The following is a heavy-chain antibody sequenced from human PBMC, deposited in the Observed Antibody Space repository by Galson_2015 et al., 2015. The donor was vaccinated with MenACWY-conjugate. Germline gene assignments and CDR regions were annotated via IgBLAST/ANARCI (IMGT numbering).Heavy chain of an antibody. V-gene: IGHV3-15*01. CDR1: GFTFSNAW. CDR2: IKSKTDGGTT. Sequence: SLRLSCAASGFTFSNAWMSWVRQAPGKGLEWVGLIKSKTDGGTTDYAAPVKGRFTISRDDSKNTLYLQMNSLKTEDTAVYYCTTPAYCGGDCYSRGYWGQGTMVTVSS. D-gene: IGHD2-21*02. J-gene: IGHJ4*02. CDR3: TTPAYCGGDCYSRGY.